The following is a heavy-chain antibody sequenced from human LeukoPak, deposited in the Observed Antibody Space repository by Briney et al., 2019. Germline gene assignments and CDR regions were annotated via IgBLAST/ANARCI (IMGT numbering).Heavy chain of an antibody. D-gene: IGHD4-11*01. Sequence: GGSLRLSCAASGFTFSSYAMHWVRQAPGKGLEWVAVISYDGSNKYYADSVKGRFTISRDNSKNTLYLQMNSLRAEDTAVYYCAKDRDTVTPSSLDYWGQGTLVTVSS. CDR1: GFTFSSYA. J-gene: IGHJ4*02. CDR2: ISYDGSNK. V-gene: IGHV3-30-3*01. CDR3: AKDRDTVTPSSLDY.